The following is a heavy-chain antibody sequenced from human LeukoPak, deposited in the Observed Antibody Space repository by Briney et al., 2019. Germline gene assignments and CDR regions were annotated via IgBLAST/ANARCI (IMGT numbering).Heavy chain of an antibody. CDR3: AAGLPLDY. CDR2: INPSGGST. V-gene: IGHV1-46*01. D-gene: IGHD5-18*01. CDR1: AYTFTSYD. Sequence: GASVKVSCKASAYTFTSYDINWVRQAPGQGLEWMGIINPSGGSTSYAQKFQGRVTMTRDMSTSTVYMELSRLRSDDTAVYYCAAGLPLDYWGQGTLVAVSS. J-gene: IGHJ4*02.